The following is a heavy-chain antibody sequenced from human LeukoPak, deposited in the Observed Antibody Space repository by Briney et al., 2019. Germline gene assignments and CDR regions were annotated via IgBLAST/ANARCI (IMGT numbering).Heavy chain of an antibody. J-gene: IGHJ4*02. CDR1: GGSISSSSYY. V-gene: IGHV4-39*07. CDR3: ARGAGDIVRFDY. CDR2: IYYSGST. Sequence: SETLSLTCTVSGGSISSSSYYWGWLRQPPGKGLEWIVSIYYSGSTYYNPSLKSRVTISVDTSKNQFSLKLSSVTAADTAVYYCARGAGDIVRFDYWGQGTLVTVSS. D-gene: IGHD5-12*01.